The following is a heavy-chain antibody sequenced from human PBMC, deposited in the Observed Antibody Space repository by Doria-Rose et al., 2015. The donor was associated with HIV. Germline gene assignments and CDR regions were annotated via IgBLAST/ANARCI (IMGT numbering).Heavy chain of an antibody. Sequence: QITLKESGPVLVKPTETLTLTCTVSGVSLSSPGMGVSWIRQPPGKALEWLANIFSDDERSYKSSLKSRLIIASLTCKSQVVLTMTDMDPVDTATYYCARIKSSRWYHKYYFDFWGQGTLVIVSA. CDR1: GVSLSSPGMG. D-gene: IGHD6-13*01. CDR3: ARIKSSRWYHKYYFDF. CDR2: IFSDDER. J-gene: IGHJ4*02. V-gene: IGHV2-26*01.